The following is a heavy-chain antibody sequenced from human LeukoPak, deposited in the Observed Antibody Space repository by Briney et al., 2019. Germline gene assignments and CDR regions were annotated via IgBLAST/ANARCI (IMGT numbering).Heavy chain of an antibody. D-gene: IGHD3-9*01. V-gene: IGHV3-30*18. CDR1: GFTFSSYG. CDR3: AKDRYDILTGYQGLDY. Sequence: GRSLRLSCAASGFTFSSYGMHWVRQAPGKGLEWVAVISYDGSNKYYADSVKGRFTISRDSSKNTLYLQMNSLRAEDTAVYYCAKDRYDILTGYQGLDYWGQGTLVTVSS. CDR2: ISYDGSNK. J-gene: IGHJ4*02.